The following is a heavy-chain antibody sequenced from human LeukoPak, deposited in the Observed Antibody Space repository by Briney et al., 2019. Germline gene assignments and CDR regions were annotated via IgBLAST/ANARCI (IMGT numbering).Heavy chain of an antibody. V-gene: IGHV4-59*08. CDR3: ARHDFGDYFLY. D-gene: IGHD4-17*01. CDR2: IYYNGNT. Sequence: SETLSLTCTVSGDSLSSHYWSWIRQPPGKGLEWIGYIYYNGNTNYSPSLRSRVTISVDTSKNQFSLSLRSVTAADTADYYCARHDFGDYFLYWGQGARVTVSS. CDR1: GDSLSSHY. J-gene: IGHJ4*02.